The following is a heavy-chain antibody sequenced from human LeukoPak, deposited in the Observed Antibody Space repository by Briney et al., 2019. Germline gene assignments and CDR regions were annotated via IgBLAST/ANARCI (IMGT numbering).Heavy chain of an antibody. CDR1: GGSISSTSYY. V-gene: IGHV3-7*01. J-gene: IGHJ5*02. CDR3: AKPLMYYYGSGTYFWFDP. Sequence: PSETLSLTCTVSGGSISSTSYYWGWMRQAPGKGLEWVANIKQDGSEKYYVDSVKGRFTISRDNAKSSLSLQMNSLRDEDTAVYYCAKPLMYYYGSGTYFWFDPWGQGTLVTVSS. CDR2: IKQDGSEK. D-gene: IGHD3-10*01.